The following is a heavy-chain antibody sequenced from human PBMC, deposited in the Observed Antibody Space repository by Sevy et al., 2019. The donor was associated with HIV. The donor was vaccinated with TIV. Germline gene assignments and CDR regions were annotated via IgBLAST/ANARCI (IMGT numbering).Heavy chain of an antibody. CDR3: ARGLGAVDDAFDI. Sequence: GGSLRLSCAASGFGVSRSAMNWVRQAPGKGLEWVSAIYSGGTPYYADSVKGRFTISRDNSKNWLYLHMTGLTPEDTAWYYGARGLGAVDDAFDIWGQGTMVTVSS. V-gene: IGHV3-53*01. J-gene: IGHJ3*02. CDR2: IYSGGTP. CDR1: GFGVSRSA. D-gene: IGHD1-26*01.